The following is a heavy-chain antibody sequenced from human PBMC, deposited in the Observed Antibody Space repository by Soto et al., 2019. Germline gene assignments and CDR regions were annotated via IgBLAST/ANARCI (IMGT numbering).Heavy chain of an antibody. Sequence: PSETLSLTCTVSGGSISSGDYYWRWIRQPPGKGLEWIGYIYYSGSTYYNPSLKSRVTISVDTSKNQFSLKLSSVTAADTAVYYCGSSLLWFGAPSWCQGTLVTVSS. D-gene: IGHD3-10*01. CDR3: GSSLLWFGAPS. V-gene: IGHV4-30-4*01. J-gene: IGHJ4*02. CDR2: IYYSGST. CDR1: GGSISSGDYY.